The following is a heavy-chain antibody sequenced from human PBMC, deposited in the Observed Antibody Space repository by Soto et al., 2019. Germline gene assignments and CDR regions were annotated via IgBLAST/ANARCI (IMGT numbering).Heavy chain of an antibody. CDR3: AREYSSSWDPNYYYYYGMDV. J-gene: IGHJ6*02. V-gene: IGHV3-7*04. Sequence: PGGSLRLSCAASGFTFSSYWMSWVRQAPGKGLEWVANIKQDGSEKYYVDSVKGRFTISRDNAKNSLYLQMNSLRAEDTAVYYCAREYSSSWDPNYYYYYGMDVWGQGTTVTVSS. CDR2: IKQDGSEK. CDR1: GFTFSSYW. D-gene: IGHD6-13*01.